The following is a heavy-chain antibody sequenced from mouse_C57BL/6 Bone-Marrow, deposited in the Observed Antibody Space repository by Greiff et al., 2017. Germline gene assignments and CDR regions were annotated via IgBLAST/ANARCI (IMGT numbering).Heavy chain of an antibody. V-gene: IGHV14-4*01. Sequence: EVQLQQSGAELVRPGASVKLSCTASGFNIKDDYMHWVKQWPEQGLEWIGWIDPENGDTEYASKFQGKATITSDQYSNTAYLQLSSLTYEDTSVYYCTTDGWRFADWCRGNLVTVSA. CDR3: TTDGWRFAD. D-gene: IGHD2-3*01. CDR2: IDPENGDT. CDR1: GFNIKDDY. J-gene: IGHJ3*01.